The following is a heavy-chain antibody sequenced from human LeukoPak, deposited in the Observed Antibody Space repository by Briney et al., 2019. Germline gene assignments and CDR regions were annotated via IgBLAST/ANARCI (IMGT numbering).Heavy chain of an antibody. J-gene: IGHJ5*02. CDR2: ISYDGSNK. CDR1: GFTFSRSS. CDR3: ATKGVSMVRGVIITDNWFDP. Sequence: PGGSLRLSCEASGFTFSRSSMTWVRQAPGKGLEWVAVISYDGSNKYYADSVKGRFTISRDNSKNTLYLQMNSLRAEDTAVYYCATKGVSMVRGVIITDNWFDPWGQGTLVTVSS. D-gene: IGHD3-10*01. V-gene: IGHV3-30*03.